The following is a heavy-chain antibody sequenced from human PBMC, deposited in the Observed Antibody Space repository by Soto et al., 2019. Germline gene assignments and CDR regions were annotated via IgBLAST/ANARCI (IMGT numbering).Heavy chain of an antibody. J-gene: IGHJ5*02. CDR2: VSPDSGHA. V-gene: IGHV1-18*04. CDR1: GYTFSNYG. D-gene: IGHD1-1*01. CDR3: AREEYRQLDH. Sequence: QVQLVQSGAEVKKPGASVKVSCKAAGYTFSNYGMTWVRQAPGQGLEWMGWVSPDSGHADYARKFRGRVTMTTDTSTTTAYMELRSLTSDDTAVSYCAREEYRQLDHWGQGTLVTVSS.